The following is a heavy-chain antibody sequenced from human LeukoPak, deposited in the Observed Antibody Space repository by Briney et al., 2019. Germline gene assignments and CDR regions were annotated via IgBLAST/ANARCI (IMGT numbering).Heavy chain of an antibody. CDR3: ARDRRGQLAQIRGFDP. V-gene: IGHV4-30-2*01. J-gene: IGHJ5*02. D-gene: IGHD6-6*01. CDR2: IYHSGST. Sequence: PSETLSLTCTVSGGSISSGGYYWGWIRQPPGKGLEWIGYIYHSGSTYYNPSLKSRVTISVDRSKNQFSLKLSSVTAADTAVYYCARDRRGQLAQIRGFDPWGQGTLVTVSS. CDR1: GGSISSGGYY.